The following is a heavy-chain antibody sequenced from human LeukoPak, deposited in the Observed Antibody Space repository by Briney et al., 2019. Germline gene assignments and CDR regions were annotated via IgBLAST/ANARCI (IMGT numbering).Heavy chain of an antibody. V-gene: IGHV1-2*02. CDR1: GYTFTGYY. CDR2: INPNSGGT. CDR3: ARDRDASYGGEYYFDY. D-gene: IGHD3-16*01. J-gene: IGHJ4*02. Sequence: ASVKVSCKASGYTFTGYYMHWVRQAPGQGLEWMGWINPNSGGTNYAQKLGQGHHDQDTSISTAYMELSRLRSDDTAVYYCARDRDASYGGEYYFDYWGQGTLVTVSS.